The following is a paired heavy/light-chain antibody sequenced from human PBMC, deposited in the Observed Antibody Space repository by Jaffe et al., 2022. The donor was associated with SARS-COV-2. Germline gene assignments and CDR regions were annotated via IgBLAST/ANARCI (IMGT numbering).Light chain of an antibody. CDR1: QSVLHSSNNKNY. CDR3: QQYSITPRT. J-gene: IGKJ1*01. CDR2: WAS. Sequence: DIVMTQSPDSLAVSLGERATIKCKSSQSVLHSSNNKNYLAWYQQKPGQPPKLLIYWASTRESGVPDRFSGSGSGTDFTLTISSLQAEDVAVYYCQQYSITPRTFGQGTKVEIK. V-gene: IGKV4-1*01.
Heavy chain of an antibody. V-gene: IGHV3-15*01. CDR1: GFTFTNAW. CDR3: TTDLRWELPPLDY. Sequence: EVQLVESGGGLVKPGGSLRLSCAASGFTFTNAWMSWVRQAPGKGLEWVGRIKSKTDGETADYAAPVKGRFTISRDDSKNTLYLQMNSLKSEDTAVYYCTTDLRWELPPLDYWGQGTLVTASS. D-gene: IGHD1-26*01. CDR2: IKSKTDGETA. J-gene: IGHJ4*02.